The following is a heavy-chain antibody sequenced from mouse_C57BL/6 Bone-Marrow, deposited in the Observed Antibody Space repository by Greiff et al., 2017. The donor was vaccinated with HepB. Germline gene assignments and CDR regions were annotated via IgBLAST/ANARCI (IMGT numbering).Heavy chain of an antibody. CDR1: GYTFTSYD. CDR3: ARDGLYYGSSSPWFAY. V-gene: IGHV1-85*01. J-gene: IGHJ3*01. D-gene: IGHD1-1*01. Sequence: VKLMESGPELVKPGASVKLSCKASGYTFTSYDINWVKQRPGQGLEWIGWIYPRDGSTKYNEKFKGKATLTVDTSSSTAYMELHSLTSEDSAVYFCARDGLYYGSSSPWFAYWGQGTLVTVSA. CDR2: IYPRDGST.